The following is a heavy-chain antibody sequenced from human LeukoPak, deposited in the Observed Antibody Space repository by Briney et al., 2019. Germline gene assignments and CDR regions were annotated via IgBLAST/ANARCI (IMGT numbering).Heavy chain of an antibody. J-gene: IGHJ3*02. Sequence: SETLSLTCTVSGGSISSYSWSWIRQPPGKGLEWIEYIHYSGSTNYNPTLKSRVTISVDTSKNQFSLNLRSVTATDTAVYYCARAMGYGTESDGFDIWGQGTMVTVSS. CDR1: GGSISSYS. V-gene: IGHV4-59*01. D-gene: IGHD3-10*01. CDR2: IHYSGST. CDR3: ARAMGYGTESDGFDI.